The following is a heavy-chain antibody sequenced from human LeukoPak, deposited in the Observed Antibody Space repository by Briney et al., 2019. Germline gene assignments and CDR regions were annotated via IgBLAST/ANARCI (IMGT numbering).Heavy chain of an antibody. J-gene: IGHJ1*01. Sequence: GGSLRLSCAASGFAFSSYGIHWVRQAPGKGLEWLAFIRHDGSNEQYADSVRGRFTISRDNAKNSLYLQMNSLRAEDTAVYYCATYSSLNRREFQYWGQGTLLTVSS. CDR2: IRHDGSNE. D-gene: IGHD3-22*01. CDR1: GFAFSSYG. CDR3: ATYSSLNRREFQY. V-gene: IGHV3-30*02.